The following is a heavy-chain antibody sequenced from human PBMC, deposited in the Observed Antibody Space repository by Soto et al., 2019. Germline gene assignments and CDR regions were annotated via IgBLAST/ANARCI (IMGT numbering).Heavy chain of an antibody. Sequence: QPQLQESGPGLVKPSETLSLTCTVSGGSIISDHYYWAWIRQPPGTGLEWIGNMHYSGNTYQNPSLKSRVTIFVDTSKNQFSLHLSSVTAADTAVYYCARHGGNKFDYWGQGTLVTVSS. CDR1: GGSIISDHYY. J-gene: IGHJ4*02. CDR2: MHYSGNT. CDR3: ARHGGNKFDY. V-gene: IGHV4-39*01. D-gene: IGHD3-16*01.